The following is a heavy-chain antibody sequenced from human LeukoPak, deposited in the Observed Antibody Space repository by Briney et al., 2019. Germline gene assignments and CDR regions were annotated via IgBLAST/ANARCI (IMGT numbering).Heavy chain of an antibody. Sequence: SETLSLTCTVSGGSISSYYWSWIRQPPGQGLEWIGYIYYSGSTNYSPSLKSRVTISVDTSKNQFSLKLSSVTAADTAVYYCARWGIFGVALNYYGMDVWGQGTTVTVSS. CDR1: GGSISSYY. V-gene: IGHV4-59*01. CDR3: ARWGIFGVALNYYGMDV. CDR2: IYYSGST. J-gene: IGHJ6*02. D-gene: IGHD3-3*01.